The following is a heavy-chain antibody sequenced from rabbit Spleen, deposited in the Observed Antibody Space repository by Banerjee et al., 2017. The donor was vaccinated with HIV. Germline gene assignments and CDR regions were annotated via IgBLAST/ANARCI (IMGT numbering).Heavy chain of an antibody. D-gene: IGHD1-1*01. V-gene: IGHV1S45*01. CDR2: IDTGSGSP. Sequence: QEQLVESGGGLVKPEGSLKLSCTASGFSFSNKAVMCWVRQAPGKGLEWIGCIDTGSGSPYYASWVKGRFTISKTSSTTVTLQMTSLTAADTATYFCARDTSSSFSSYGMDLWGQGTLVTVS. CDR1: GFSFSNKAV. J-gene: IGHJ6*01. CDR3: ARDTSSSFSSYGMDL.